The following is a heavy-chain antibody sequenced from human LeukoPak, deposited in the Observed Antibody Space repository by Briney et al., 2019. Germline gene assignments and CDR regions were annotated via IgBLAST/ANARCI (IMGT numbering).Heavy chain of an antibody. J-gene: IGHJ4*02. CDR3: ARQNDYYDSSGYSPWDY. D-gene: IGHD3-22*01. CDR1: GGSISSYY. CDR2: IYYSGSN. Sequence: SETLSLTCTVSGGSISSYYWSWIRQPPGKGLEWIGYIYYSGSNNYNLSLKSRVTISVGTSKNQFSLKLSSVTAADTAVYYCARQNDYYDSSGYSPWDYWGQGTLVTVSS. V-gene: IGHV4-59*08.